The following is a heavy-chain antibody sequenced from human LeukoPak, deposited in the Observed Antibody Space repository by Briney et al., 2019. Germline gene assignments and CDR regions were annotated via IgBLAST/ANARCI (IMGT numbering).Heavy chain of an antibody. V-gene: IGHV1-69*01. Sequence: SVKVSCKASGGTFNNYAISWVRQAPGQGLEWMGGIIPMFGTANYAQKYQGRVTITADESTSTAHIELSSLRSEDTAMYYCALGSRGFMTDWFDPWGQGTLVTVSS. CDR1: GGTFNNYA. CDR3: ALGSRGFMTDWFDP. D-gene: IGHD3-10*01. J-gene: IGHJ5*02. CDR2: IIPMFGTA.